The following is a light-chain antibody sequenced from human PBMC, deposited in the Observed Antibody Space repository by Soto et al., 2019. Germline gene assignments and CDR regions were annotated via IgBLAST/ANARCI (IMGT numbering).Light chain of an antibody. CDR1: QSISDW. V-gene: IGKV1-5*03. J-gene: IGKJ5*01. CDR2: KVS. Sequence: DIQMTQSPSILSASVGDRVTITCRASQSISDWLAWYQQKPGKAPRLLIYKVSTLGSGVPSRFSGSGSGTEFTLTIRSLQPDDFATYYCLQYKSYSLVTFGQGTRLDVK. CDR3: LQYKSYSLVT.